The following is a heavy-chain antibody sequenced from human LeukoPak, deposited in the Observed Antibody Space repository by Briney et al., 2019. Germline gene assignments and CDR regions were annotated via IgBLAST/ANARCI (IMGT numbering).Heavy chain of an antibody. J-gene: IGHJ4*02. CDR3: ARDRGSGWYSSFDY. CDR1: GLTSTNSA. D-gene: IGHD6-19*01. V-gene: IGHV3-21*01. Sequence: PGGCLRLSCAASGLTSTNSAMNWVRQAPGKGMEWVSSISSISIYTYYADAVKGRFTIFRDNAKKSLYLQMNILRADDAAVYYCARDRGSGWYSSFDYWGQGTLVTVSS. CDR2: ISSISIYT.